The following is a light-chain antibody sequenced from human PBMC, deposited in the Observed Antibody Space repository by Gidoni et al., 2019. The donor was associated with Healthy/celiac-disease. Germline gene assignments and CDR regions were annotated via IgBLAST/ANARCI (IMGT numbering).Light chain of an antibody. CDR1: QRISSW. V-gene: IGKV1-5*03. CDR3: QQYNSYSRT. J-gene: IGKJ1*01. CDR2: KAS. Sequence: DIQMTQSPSTLSASVGDRVTITCRASQRISSWLAWYQHKPGKAPKLLRYKASSLESGVPSRFSGSGSGTEFTLTISSLQPDDFATYYCQQYNSYSRTFGQGTKVEIK.